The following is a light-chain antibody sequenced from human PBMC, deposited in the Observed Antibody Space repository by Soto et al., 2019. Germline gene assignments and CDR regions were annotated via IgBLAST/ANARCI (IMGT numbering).Light chain of an antibody. CDR1: QGVSSN. CDR2: DAS. V-gene: IGKV3-15*01. Sequence: EIVMTQSPATLSVSPGERATLSCRASQGVSSNLAWHQQKPGQAPRILMYDASTRATGIPARFSGSGSGTEFTLTISSLQSEDFAAYYCQQYHNWPITFGQGTRLEI. J-gene: IGKJ5*01. CDR3: QQYHNWPIT.